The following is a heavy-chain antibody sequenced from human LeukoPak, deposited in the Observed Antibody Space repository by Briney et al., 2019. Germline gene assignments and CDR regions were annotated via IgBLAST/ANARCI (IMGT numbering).Heavy chain of an antibody. Sequence: ASVKVSCEVSGYTLTELSMHWVRQAPGKGLEWMGGFDPEDGETIYAQKFQGRVTMTEDTSTDTAYMELSSLRSEDTAVYYCATAASMVRGDQLDYWGQGTLVTVSS. CDR1: GYTLTELS. D-gene: IGHD3-10*01. CDR3: ATAASMVRGDQLDY. CDR2: FDPEDGET. J-gene: IGHJ4*02. V-gene: IGHV1-24*01.